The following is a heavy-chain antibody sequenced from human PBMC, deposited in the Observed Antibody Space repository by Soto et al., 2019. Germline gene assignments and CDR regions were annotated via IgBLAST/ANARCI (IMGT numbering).Heavy chain of an antibody. CDR3: ARHGSTAYYYYGMDF. J-gene: IGHJ6*02. V-gene: IGHV5-51*01. Sequence: GESLKISCKGSGYSFTSYWIGWVRQMPGKGLEWMGIIYPGDSDTRYSPSFQGQVTISADKSISTAYLQWSSLKASDTAMYYCARHGSTAYYYYGMDFWGQGTTVTVSS. CDR1: GYSFTSYW. D-gene: IGHD4-17*01. CDR2: IYPGDSDT.